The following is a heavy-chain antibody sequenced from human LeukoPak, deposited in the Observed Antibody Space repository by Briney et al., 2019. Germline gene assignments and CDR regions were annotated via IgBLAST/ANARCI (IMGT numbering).Heavy chain of an antibody. D-gene: IGHD3-10*01. V-gene: IGHV4-34*01. Sequence: SETLSFTCAVYGGSFSGYYWSWIRQPPGKGLEWIGEINHSGSTNYNPSLKSRVTISVDTSKNQFSLKLSSVTAADTAVYYCARVQGGSLLWFGELPLYYFDYWGQGTLVTVSS. CDR1: GGSFSGYY. CDR2: INHSGST. J-gene: IGHJ4*02. CDR3: ARVQGGSLLWFGELPLYYFDY.